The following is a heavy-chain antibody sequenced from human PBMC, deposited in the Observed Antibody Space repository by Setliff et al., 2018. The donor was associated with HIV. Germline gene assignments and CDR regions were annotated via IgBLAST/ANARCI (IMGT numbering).Heavy chain of an antibody. V-gene: IGHV4-4*07. D-gene: IGHD2-2*01. Sequence: SETLSLTCTVSDSGTYYWCWIRQPAGQGLEWIGRVSSRGDTNYNPSLKGRATMSVDTSKNQFSLNLSSVTAADTAVYYCARDLMPMASWVPDKWGQGTLVTVSS. J-gene: IGHJ4*02. CDR1: DSGTYY. CDR3: ARDLMPMASWVPDK. CDR2: VSSRGDT.